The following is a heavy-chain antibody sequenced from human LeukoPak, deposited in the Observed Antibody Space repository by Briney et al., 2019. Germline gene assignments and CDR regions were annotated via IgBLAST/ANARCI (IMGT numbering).Heavy chain of an antibody. CDR1: GYTFTSYG. CDR2: ISAYNGNT. Sequence: ASVKVSCKASGYTFTSYGISWVRQAPGQGLEWMGWISAYNGNTNYAQKLQGRVTMTTDTSTSTAYMELRSLRSDDTAVCYCARSFNRGAMIVVRPGAFDIWGQGTMVTVSS. J-gene: IGHJ3*02. CDR3: ARSFNRGAMIVVRPGAFDI. V-gene: IGHV1-18*01. D-gene: IGHD3-22*01.